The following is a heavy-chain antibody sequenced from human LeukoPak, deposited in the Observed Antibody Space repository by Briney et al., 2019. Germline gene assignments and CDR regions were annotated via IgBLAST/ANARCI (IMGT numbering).Heavy chain of an antibody. Sequence: SETLSLTCTVSGGSISSYYWSWIRQPAGKGLEWIGRIYTSGSTNYNPSLKSRVTMSVDTSKNQFSLKLSSVTAADTAVYYCARVGNLQYQNWFDPWGQGTLVTVSS. CDR1: GGSISSYY. J-gene: IGHJ5*02. CDR3: ARVGNLQYQNWFDP. V-gene: IGHV4-4*07. D-gene: IGHD2-2*01. CDR2: IYTSGST.